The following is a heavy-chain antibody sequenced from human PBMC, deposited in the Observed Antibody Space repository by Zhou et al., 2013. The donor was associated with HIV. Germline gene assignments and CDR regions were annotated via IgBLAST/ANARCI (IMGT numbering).Heavy chain of an antibody. J-gene: IGHJ5*02. Sequence: QVQLQESGPGLVKPSETLSLTCTVSGGFISTYYWNWIRQPAGKGLEWIGRIYATGSTDYNPSLKSRVAMPVDKSKSQFSLKLMSVTAADTAVYYCARDQCSGGTCQPSVFDPWGQGILVTVSS. V-gene: IGHV4-4*07. CDR1: GGFISTYY. CDR2: IYATGST. D-gene: IGHD2-15*01. CDR3: ARDQCSGGTCQPSVFDP.